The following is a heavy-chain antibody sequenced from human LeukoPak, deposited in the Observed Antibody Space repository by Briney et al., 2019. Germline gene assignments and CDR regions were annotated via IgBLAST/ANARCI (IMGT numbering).Heavy chain of an antibody. Sequence: GGPLSHPRPAPGSTLTTTHKTWLPQHPGKRPAWASSITSAGDYIYYADSVKGRFTTSRDNAKNSLSLQLNSLRVEDTAVYYCARGHYDVLAASYKWTPDYWGQGTLVTVSS. CDR2: ITSAGDYI. D-gene: IGHD3-9*01. CDR1: GSTLTTTH. CDR3: ARGHYDVLAASYKWTPDY. V-gene: IGHV3-21*01. J-gene: IGHJ4*02.